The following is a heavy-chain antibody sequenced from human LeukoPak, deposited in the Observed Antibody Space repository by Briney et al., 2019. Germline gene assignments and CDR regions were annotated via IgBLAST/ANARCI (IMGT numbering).Heavy chain of an antibody. V-gene: IGHV1-69*01. CDR2: IIPIFGTA. D-gene: IGHD2-2*02. J-gene: IGHJ4*02. CDR3: ARAGPYCSSTSCYTPWFDY. Sequence: ASVKVSCKASGGTFSSYAISWVRQAPGQGLEWMGGIIPIFGTANYAQKFQGRVTITADESTSTAYMELSSLRSEDTAVYYCARAGPYCSSTSCYTPWFDYWGQGTLVTVSS. CDR1: GGTFSSYA.